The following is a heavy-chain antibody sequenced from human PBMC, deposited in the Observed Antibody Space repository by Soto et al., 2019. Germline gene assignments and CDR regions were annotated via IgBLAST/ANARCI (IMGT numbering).Heavy chain of an antibody. V-gene: IGHV4-4*07. J-gene: IGHJ6*02. CDR1: GGSISTYY. Sequence: QGQLQESGPGLVKPSETLSLTCTVSGGSISTYYWNWIRQPAGKGLEWIGRIYSSGSTSYNPSLQSRVTMSVDTPKSQFSLKLSSVTAADTAVYYCARVPQRGYSLYSGIMDVWGQGSTVTVSS. D-gene: IGHD5-18*01. CDR2: IYSSGST. CDR3: ARVPQRGYSLYSGIMDV.